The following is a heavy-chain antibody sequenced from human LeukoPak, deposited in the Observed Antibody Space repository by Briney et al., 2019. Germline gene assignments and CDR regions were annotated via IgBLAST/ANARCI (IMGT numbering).Heavy chain of an antibody. Sequence: SVKLSCKASGGTFSSYAISWVRQAPGQGLEWMGRIIPILGIANYSQKFQGRVTITTDKSTSTAYMELGSLRSEDTAVYYWARVLGYSGYDSDFFYYGMDVWGQGTTVTVSS. D-gene: IGHD5-12*01. CDR2: IIPILGIA. CDR3: ARVLGYSGYDSDFFYYGMDV. J-gene: IGHJ6*02. V-gene: IGHV1-69*04. CDR1: GGTFSSYA.